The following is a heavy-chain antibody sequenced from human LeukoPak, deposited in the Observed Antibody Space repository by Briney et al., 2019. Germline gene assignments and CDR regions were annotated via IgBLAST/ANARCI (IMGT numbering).Heavy chain of an antibody. CDR1: GFTFSSYT. CDR3: ASSVEEDYGDYLGDFDY. J-gene: IGHJ4*02. CDR2: ITTSDGNT. V-gene: IGHV3-23*01. D-gene: IGHD4-17*01. Sequence: GGSLRLSCAASGFTFSSYTMSWVRQAPGKGLEWVSTITTSDGNTYYADSVKGRFTVSRDNSKNTLYLQMNSLRAEDTAVYYCASSVEEDYGDYLGDFDYWGQGTLVTVSS.